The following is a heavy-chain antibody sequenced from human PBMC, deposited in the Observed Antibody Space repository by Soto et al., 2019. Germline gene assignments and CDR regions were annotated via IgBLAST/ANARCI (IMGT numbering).Heavy chain of an antibody. V-gene: IGHV1-3*01. D-gene: IGHD6-19*01. CDR2: INAGNGNT. CDR3: GRDQSGIGWYVDWFDP. J-gene: IGHJ5*02. CDR1: GYTFTSYG. Sequence: ASVKVSCKASGYTFTSYGISWVRQAPGQRLEWMGWINAGNGNTKYSENFEGRVTFTRDTVATTLYMELTSLTSEDTAVYFCGRDQSGIGWYVDWFDPWGQGTLVTVSS.